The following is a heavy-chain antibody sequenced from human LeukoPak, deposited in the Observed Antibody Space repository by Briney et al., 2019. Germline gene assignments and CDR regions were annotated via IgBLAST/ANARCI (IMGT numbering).Heavy chain of an antibody. CDR3: AKDADDYVSYFDY. D-gene: IGHD4-17*01. CDR2: TNSDGSST. V-gene: IGHV3-74*01. CDR1: GFTFSRHW. J-gene: IGHJ4*02. Sequence: PGGSQRLSCAASGFTFSRHWMHWVRQAPGKGLVWVSRTNSDGSSTDYADSVKGRFTISRDNAKNTLYLQMNSLRAEDTAVYYCAKDADDYVSYFDYWGQGTLVTVSS.